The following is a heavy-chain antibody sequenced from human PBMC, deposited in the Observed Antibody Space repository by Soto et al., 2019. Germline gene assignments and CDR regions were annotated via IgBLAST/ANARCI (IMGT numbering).Heavy chain of an antibody. CDR2: ISSSSSYI. D-gene: IGHD3-3*01. CDR1: GFTFSSYS. V-gene: IGHV3-21*01. Sequence: GGSLRLSCAASGFTFSSYSMNWVRQAPGKGLEWVSSISSSSSYIYYADSVKGRFTISRDNAKNSLYLQMNSLRAEDTAVYYCARDSTIFGVVITTDNWFDPWGQGTLVTVSS. J-gene: IGHJ5*02. CDR3: ARDSTIFGVVITTDNWFDP.